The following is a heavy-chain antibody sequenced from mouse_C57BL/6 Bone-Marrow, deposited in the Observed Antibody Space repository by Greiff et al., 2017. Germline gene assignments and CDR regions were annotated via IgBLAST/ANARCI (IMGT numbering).Heavy chain of an antibody. Sequence: VQLQQSGAELVRPGASVTLSCTASGFNIKDDYMHWVKQRPEQGLEWIGWIDPENGDTEYASKFQGKATITADTSSNTAYLQLSSLTSEDTAVYYCTGSQAWFAYWGQGTLVTGSA. V-gene: IGHV14-4*01. D-gene: IGHD1-1*01. CDR2: IDPENGDT. J-gene: IGHJ3*01. CDR3: TGSQAWFAY. CDR1: GFNIKDDY.